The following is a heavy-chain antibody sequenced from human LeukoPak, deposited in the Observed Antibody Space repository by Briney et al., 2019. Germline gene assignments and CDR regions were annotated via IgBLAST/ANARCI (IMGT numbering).Heavy chain of an antibody. V-gene: IGHV3-33*01. CDR3: ASGYGSGSSTPTMYLDY. Sequence: GGSLRLSCAASGFTFSSYGMHWVRQAPGKGLEWVAVIWYDGSNKYYADSVKGRFTISRDNSKNTLYLQMNSLRAEDTAVYYCASGYGSGSSTPTMYLDYWGQGTLVAVSS. CDR2: IWYDGSNK. D-gene: IGHD3-10*01. J-gene: IGHJ4*02. CDR1: GFTFSSYG.